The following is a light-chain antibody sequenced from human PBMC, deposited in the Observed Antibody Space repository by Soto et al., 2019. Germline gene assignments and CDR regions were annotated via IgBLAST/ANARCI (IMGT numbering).Light chain of an antibody. V-gene: IGKV3-15*01. CDR3: QQYSKWPIT. CDR1: QSVNSTY. CDR2: GIS. Sequence: EKGMTQSPAILSLSPGGSATPSCRVSQSVNSTYLAWYQQHPGQPPRLLIYGISTRATGIPARFSGSGSGTEFSLTISSLQSEDFAVYYCQQYSKWPITFGQGTLLEIK. J-gene: IGKJ5*01.